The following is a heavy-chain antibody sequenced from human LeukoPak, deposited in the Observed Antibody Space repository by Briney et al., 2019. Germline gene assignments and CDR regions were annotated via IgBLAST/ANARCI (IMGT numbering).Heavy chain of an antibody. CDR2: IKSKTDGGTT. CDR3: TVMVGSGSYYFDY. D-gene: IGHD3-10*01. V-gene: IGHV3-15*01. J-gene: IGHJ4*02. Sequence: GGSLRLSCAASGFTFSNAWMSWARQAPGKGLEWVGRIKSKTDGGTTDYAAPVKGRFTISRDDSKNTLYLQMNSLKTEDTAVYYCTVMVGSGSYYFDYWGQGTLVTVSS. CDR1: GFTFSNAW.